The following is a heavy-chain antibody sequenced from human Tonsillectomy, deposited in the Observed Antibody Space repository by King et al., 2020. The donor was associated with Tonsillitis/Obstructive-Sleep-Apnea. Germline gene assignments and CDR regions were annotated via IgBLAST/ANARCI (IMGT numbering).Heavy chain of an antibody. J-gene: IGHJ6*03. CDR2: IIPILGIA. CDR1: GGTFSSYA. D-gene: IGHD1-14*01. V-gene: IGHV1-69*09. CDR3: ARDDAVTGTFDYYYYMDV. Sequence: QLVQSGAEVKKPGSSVKVSCKASGGTFSSYAISWVRQAPGQGLEWMGRIIPILGIANYAQKFQGRVTITADKSTSTAYMELSSLRSEDTAVYYCARDDAVTGTFDYYYYMDVWGKGTPVTVSS.